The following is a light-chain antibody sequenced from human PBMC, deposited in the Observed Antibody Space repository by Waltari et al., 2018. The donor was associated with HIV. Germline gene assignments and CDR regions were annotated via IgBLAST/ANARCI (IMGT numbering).Light chain of an antibody. CDR2: EDN. CDR1: SGSIANYD. V-gene: IGLV6-57*04. J-gene: IGLJ2*01. Sequence: NFMLTQPHSVSESPGETVTISCTRSSGSIANYDIQRYQQRPGSAPTTVIYEDNKRPSGFPDRFSGSIDSSSNSASLTISGLKTEDEADYYCQSYYLSIVVFGGGTKLTVL. CDR3: QSYYLSIVV.